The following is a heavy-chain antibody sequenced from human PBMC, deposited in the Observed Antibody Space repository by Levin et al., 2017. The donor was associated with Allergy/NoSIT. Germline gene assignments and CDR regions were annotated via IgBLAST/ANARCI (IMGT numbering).Heavy chain of an antibody. Sequence: SETLSLTCAVSGASITTNDWWGWVRQPPGKALEWIGEIYRGGATNYNPSLKSRITMFLDKSKNQFSLYLSSATAADTAVYYCARVFTMSHFDYWGQGTLVTVSS. D-gene: IGHD2-2*01. J-gene: IGHJ4*02. V-gene: IGHV4-4*02. CDR3: ARVFTMSHFDY. CDR1: GASITTNDW. CDR2: IYRGGAT.